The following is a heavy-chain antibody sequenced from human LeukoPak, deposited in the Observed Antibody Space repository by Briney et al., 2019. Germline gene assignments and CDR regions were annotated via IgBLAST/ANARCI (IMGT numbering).Heavy chain of an antibody. V-gene: IGHV1-3*04. D-gene: IGHD3-22*01. Sequence: ASVKVSCKASGYTFINHAIHWVRQAPGQRLEWMGWINIGNGNTKYSQNFQGRITITRDTSATTAYMDLSSLRSEDTAVYYCAGVPHYYDSSGYDYWYFDLWGRGTLVTVSS. CDR3: AGVPHYYDSSGYDYWYFDL. CDR1: GYTFINHA. CDR2: INIGNGNT. J-gene: IGHJ2*01.